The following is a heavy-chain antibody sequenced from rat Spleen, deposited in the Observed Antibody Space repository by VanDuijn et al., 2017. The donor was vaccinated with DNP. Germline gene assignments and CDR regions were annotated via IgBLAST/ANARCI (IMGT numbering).Heavy chain of an antibody. V-gene: IGHV5-25*01. CDR1: GFTFSKYG. CDR3: ARRADNSGYYFDN. Sequence: EVQLVESGGGLVQPGRSMKVSCAASGFTFSKYGMAWVRQAPKKGLEWVAYISNDGGSTYYRDSVKGRFTISRDNAKRILFLEMDSLRSEDTATYYCARRADNSGYYFDNWGQGVMVTVSS. J-gene: IGHJ2*01. CDR2: ISNDGGST. D-gene: IGHD4-3*01.